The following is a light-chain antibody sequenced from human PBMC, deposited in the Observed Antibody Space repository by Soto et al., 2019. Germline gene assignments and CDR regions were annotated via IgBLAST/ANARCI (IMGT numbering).Light chain of an antibody. CDR3: TSYATSNSPYV. J-gene: IGLJ1*01. CDR1: SREVDGANY. CDR2: DDN. V-gene: IGLV2-14*03. Sequence: QSALTQPASVSGSPGQSITISCTGTSREVDGANYVCWYQQHPGKAPKLMIYDDNKRPSGASNRFSGSKSGNTASLTISGLHAYYFADYSCTSYATSNSPYVFGTGTKVPVL.